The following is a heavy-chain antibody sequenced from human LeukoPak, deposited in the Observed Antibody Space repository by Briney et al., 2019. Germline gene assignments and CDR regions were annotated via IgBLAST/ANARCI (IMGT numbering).Heavy chain of an antibody. J-gene: IGHJ4*02. V-gene: IGHV3-30*02. CDR2: TRYDGNNK. CDR1: GFTFRNYG. D-gene: IGHD2-21*01. CDR3: ARASWAYSPFDH. Sequence: PGGSLRLSCAASGFTFRNYGMHWVRQAPGKGLEWVAFTRYDGNNKHYADSVKGRSSISRDNSKNTLYLEMNSLTTADTAVYYCARASWAYSPFDHWGQGILVTVSS.